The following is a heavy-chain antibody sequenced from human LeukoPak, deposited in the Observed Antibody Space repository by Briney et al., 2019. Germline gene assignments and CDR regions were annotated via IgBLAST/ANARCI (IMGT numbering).Heavy chain of an antibody. J-gene: IGHJ4*02. Sequence: GGSPRLSCAPPGYTFISYAISSVRQTPRKRLWWVSPIIGSSGSRYYADSVKGGFTISRDNSKNTLYLQMNRLRAEDTAVYYCAKKYCSGGSCYGNYFDYWGQGTLVTVSS. CDR3: AKKYCSGGSCYGNYFDY. V-gene: IGHV3-23*01. CDR2: IIGSSGSR. CDR1: GYTFISYA. D-gene: IGHD2-15*01.